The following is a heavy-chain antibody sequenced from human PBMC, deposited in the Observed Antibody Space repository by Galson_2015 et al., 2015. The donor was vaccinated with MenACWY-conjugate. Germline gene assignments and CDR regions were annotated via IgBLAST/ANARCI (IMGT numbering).Heavy chain of an antibody. CDR3: ARDRIAVAGDNFDY. D-gene: IGHD6-19*01. Sequence: SLTCTFSGGSISSSSYYWGWIRQPPGKGLEWIGSIYYSGSTYYNPSLKSRVTISVDTSKNQFSLKLSSVTAADTAVYYCARDRIAVAGDNFDYWGQGTLVTVSS. J-gene: IGHJ4*02. CDR1: GGSISSSSYY. CDR2: IYYSGST. V-gene: IGHV4-39*07.